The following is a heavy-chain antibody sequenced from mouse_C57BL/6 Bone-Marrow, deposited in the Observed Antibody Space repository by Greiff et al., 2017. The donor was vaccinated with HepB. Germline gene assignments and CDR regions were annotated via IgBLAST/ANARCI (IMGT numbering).Heavy chain of an antibody. CDR3: TGYHGPGYAMDY. CDR1: GFTFSNYW. J-gene: IGHJ4*01. Sequence: EVKLEESGGGLVQPGGSMKLSCVASGFTFSNYWMNWVRQSPEKGLEWVAQIRLKSDNYATHYAESVKGRFTISRDDSKSSVYLQMNNLRAEDTGIYYCTGYHGPGYAMDYWGQGTSVTVSS. V-gene: IGHV6-3*01. D-gene: IGHD5-5*01. CDR2: IRLKSDNYAT.